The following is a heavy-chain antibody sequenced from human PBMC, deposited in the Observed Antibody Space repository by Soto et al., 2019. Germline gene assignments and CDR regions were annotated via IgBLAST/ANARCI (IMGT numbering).Heavy chain of an antibody. CDR2: INPSGGST. D-gene: IGHD6-19*01. CDR3: ARDRPAVAAPRNWFDP. Sequence: ASVKVSCKASGYTFTSYYMHWVRQAPGQGLEWMGIINPSGGSTSYAQKFQGRVTMTRDTSTSTVYMELSSLRSEDTAVYYCARDRPAVAAPRNWFDPWGQGTLVTVSS. V-gene: IGHV1-46*01. CDR1: GYTFTSYY. J-gene: IGHJ5*02.